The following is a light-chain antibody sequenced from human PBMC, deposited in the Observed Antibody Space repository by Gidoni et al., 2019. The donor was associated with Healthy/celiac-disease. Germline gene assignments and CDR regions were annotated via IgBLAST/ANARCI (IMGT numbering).Light chain of an antibody. CDR2: AAA. J-gene: IGKJ1*01. V-gene: IGKV1-39*01. CDR1: QSISSY. CDR3: QQSYSTPQT. Sequence: DIQITQSPSSLSASVGDRVTITCRASQSISSYLNWYKQKPGKAPKLLIYAAASLQSGVPSRFSGSGSGTDFTLTISSLQPEDFATYYCQQSYSTPQTFGQGTKVEIK.